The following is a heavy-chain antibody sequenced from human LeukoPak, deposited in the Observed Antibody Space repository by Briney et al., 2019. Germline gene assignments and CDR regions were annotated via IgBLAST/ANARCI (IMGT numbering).Heavy chain of an antibody. V-gene: IGHV1-18*01. D-gene: IGHD2-21*01. CDR3: ARGIWSARTVDYYLDS. CDR1: GYTFTSYG. Sequence: GASVKVSCKASGYTFTSYGISWVRQAPGQGLEWMGWISAYNGNTNYAQKLQGRVTMTTDTSASTVYMELSSLTSEDTAVYYCARGIWSARTVDYYLDSWGQGTLVTVSS. J-gene: IGHJ4*02. CDR2: ISAYNGNT.